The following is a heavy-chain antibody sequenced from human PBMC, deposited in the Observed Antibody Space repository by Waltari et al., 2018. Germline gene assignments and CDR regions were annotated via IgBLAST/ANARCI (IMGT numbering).Heavy chain of an antibody. D-gene: IGHD2-2*01. CDR1: GGTFSCYT. J-gene: IGHJ6*02. CDR3: ASSVREVVVPAAMDYYYGMDV. CDR2: IIPILCIA. Sequence: QVQLVQYGDEVKKPGSSVKVSCKASGGTFSCYTISWVRQSPGQGLEWMGRIIPILCIANYAQKFQGRVTITADKSTSTAYMELSSLRSEDTAVYYCASSVREVVVPAAMDYYYGMDVWGQGTTVTVSS. V-gene: IGHV1-69*02.